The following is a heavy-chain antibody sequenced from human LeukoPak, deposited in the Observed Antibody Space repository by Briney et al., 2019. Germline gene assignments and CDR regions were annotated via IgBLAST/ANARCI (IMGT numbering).Heavy chain of an antibody. CDR1: GFTFSDYY. Sequence: GGSLRLSCAASGFTFSDYYMSWIRQAPGKGLEWVSYISSSGSTIYYADSVKGRFTISRDNAKNSLYLQMNSLRAEDTAVYYCARGPGVFRPLRSSNWFDPWGQGTLVTVSS. D-gene: IGHD3-3*01. V-gene: IGHV3-11*04. CDR3: ARGPGVFRPLRSSNWFDP. CDR2: ISSSGSTI. J-gene: IGHJ5*02.